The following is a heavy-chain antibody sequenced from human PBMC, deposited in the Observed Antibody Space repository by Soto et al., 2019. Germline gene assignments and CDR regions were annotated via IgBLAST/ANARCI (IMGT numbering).Heavy chain of an antibody. V-gene: IGHV4-31*03. J-gene: IGHJ4*02. D-gene: IGHD6-6*01. Sequence: QVQLQESGPGLVKPSQTLSLTCSVSGESISSGGYYWSWIRHHPGKGLEWIGYIYDSESAQYNPSLKGRVTISMDTSKNHFAMRLSSVTAADTAVYYWASASSSSSAADSWGQGTLATVSS. CDR2: IYDSESA. CDR1: GESISSGGYY. CDR3: ASASSSSSAADS.